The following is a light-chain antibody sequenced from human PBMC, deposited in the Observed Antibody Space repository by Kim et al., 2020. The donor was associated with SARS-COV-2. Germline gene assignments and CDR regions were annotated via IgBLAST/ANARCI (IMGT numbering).Light chain of an antibody. CDR2: GAS. Sequence: SPRGKAAPPGWGSQSVSSSYLSCYQQKPGPAPRLLIYGASSRATGIPDRFSGSGSGTDFTLTISSLSPEDFAVYYCQQYNSSPSTFGQGTKLDIK. CDR3: QQYNSSPST. J-gene: IGKJ1*01. CDR1: QSVSSSY. V-gene: IGKV3-20*01.